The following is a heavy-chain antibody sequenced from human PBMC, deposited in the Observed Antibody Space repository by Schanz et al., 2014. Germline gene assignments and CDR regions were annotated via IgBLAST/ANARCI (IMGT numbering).Heavy chain of an antibody. J-gene: IGHJ4*02. V-gene: IGHV3-23*04. CDR2: ISGSGGST. CDR3: AKDPSHGDYDYYFDY. CDR1: GFTFSTYA. Sequence: EADLVESGGGLIQRGGSLRLSCAASGFTFSTYAMSWVRQAPGKGLEWVSAISGSGGSTYYADSVKGRFTISRDNSKNTLYLQMNSLRAEDTAVYYCAKDPSHGDYDYYFDYWGQGTLVTVSS. D-gene: IGHD3-22*01.